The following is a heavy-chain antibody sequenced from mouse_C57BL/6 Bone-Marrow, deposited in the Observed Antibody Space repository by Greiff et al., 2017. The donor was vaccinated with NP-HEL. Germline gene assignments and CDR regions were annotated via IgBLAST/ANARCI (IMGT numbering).Heavy chain of an antibody. J-gene: IGHJ3*01. Sequence: EVQLQESGGGLVKPGGSLKLSCAASGFTFSDYGMHWVRQAPEKGLEWVAYISSGSSTIYYADTVKGRFTISRDNAKNTLFLQMTSLRSEDTAMYYCARKLGRAWFAYWGQGTLVTVSA. CDR1: GFTFSDYG. V-gene: IGHV5-17*01. D-gene: IGHD4-1*01. CDR3: ARKLGRAWFAY. CDR2: ISSGSSTI.